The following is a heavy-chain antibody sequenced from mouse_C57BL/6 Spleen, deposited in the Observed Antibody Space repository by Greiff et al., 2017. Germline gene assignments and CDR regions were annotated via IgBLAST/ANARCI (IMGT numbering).Heavy chain of an antibody. V-gene: IGHV14-4*01. J-gene: IGHJ4*01. D-gene: IGHD2-3*01. Sequence: EVQLQQSGAELVRPGASVKLSCTASGFNIKDDYMHWVKQRPEQGLEWIGWIDPENGDTEYASKFQGKATITADTASNTAYLQLSSLTSEDTAVYYCTTGDGYSMDYWGQGTSVTVSS. CDR1: GFNIKDDY. CDR3: TTGDGYSMDY. CDR2: IDPENGDT.